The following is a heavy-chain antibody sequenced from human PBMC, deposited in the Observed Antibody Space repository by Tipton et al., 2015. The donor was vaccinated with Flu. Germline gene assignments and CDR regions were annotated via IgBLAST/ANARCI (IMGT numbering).Heavy chain of an antibody. D-gene: IGHD3-16*01. CDR2: IWYDGRDK. V-gene: IGHV3-33*01. CDR3: ARQHDDYIWGSPDY. Sequence: SLRLSCAASGITFSNYGMHWVRQAPGKGLEWVAIIWYDGRDKYYADSVKGRFTVSRDNSKNTLYLQMNSLRVEDTAVYYCARQHDDYIWGSPDYWGQGTPVTVPS. J-gene: IGHJ4*02. CDR1: GITFSNYG.